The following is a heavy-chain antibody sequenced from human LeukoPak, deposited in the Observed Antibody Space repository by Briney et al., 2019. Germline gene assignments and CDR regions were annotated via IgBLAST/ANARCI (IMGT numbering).Heavy chain of an antibody. CDR1: GVTFDDYA. Sequence: GRSLRLSCAASGVTFDDYAMHWVRQAPGKGLEWVSGISWNSGSIGYAYSVKGPSTKPRDNATTSMYLQMNTLRAKDTALYYCAKDNIGYSYGGSLGFDYWGQGTLVTVSS. D-gene: IGHD5-18*01. J-gene: IGHJ4*02. V-gene: IGHV3-9*01. CDR2: ISWNSGSI. CDR3: AKDNIGYSYGGSLGFDY.